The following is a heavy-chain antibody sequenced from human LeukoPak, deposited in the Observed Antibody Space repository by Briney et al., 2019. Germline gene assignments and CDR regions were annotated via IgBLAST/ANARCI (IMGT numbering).Heavy chain of an antibody. CDR2: ISAYNGNT. D-gene: IGHD3-10*02. CDR3: ARDLHYYVAMDV. V-gene: IGHV1-18*01. CDR1: GHAFTLYD. J-gene: IGHJ6*02. Sequence: ASVKVSCKSSGHAFTLYDISWATQAPGQGLEWMGWISAYNGNTNYAPKLQGRVTMTTDTSTSTAYMELRVLIPGDTDYYYCARDLHYYVAMDVWGQGTTITVSS.